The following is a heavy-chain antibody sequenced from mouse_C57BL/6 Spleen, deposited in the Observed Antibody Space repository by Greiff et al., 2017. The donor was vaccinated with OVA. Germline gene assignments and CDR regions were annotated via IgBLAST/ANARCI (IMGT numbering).Heavy chain of an antibody. Sequence: EVKLMESGPGLVKPSQSLSLTCSVTGYSITSGYYWNWIRQFPGNKLEWMGYISYDGSNNYNPSLKNRISITRDTSKNQFFLKLNSVTTEDTATYYCARDLHYGNSGFDVWGTGTTVTVSS. CDR2: ISYDGSN. J-gene: IGHJ1*03. D-gene: IGHD2-1*01. CDR1: GYSITSGYY. V-gene: IGHV3-6*01. CDR3: ARDLHYGNSGFDV.